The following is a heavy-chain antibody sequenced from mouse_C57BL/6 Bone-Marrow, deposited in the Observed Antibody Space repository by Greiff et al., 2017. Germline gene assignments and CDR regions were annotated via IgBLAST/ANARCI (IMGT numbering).Heavy chain of an antibody. Sequence: EVKLMESGGGLVKPGGSLKLSCAASGFTFSSYAMSWVRQTPEKRLEWVATISDGGSYTYYPDNVKGRFTISRDNAKNNLYLQMSHLKSEDTAMYYCARWLQGAMDYWGQGTSVTVSS. D-gene: IGHD2-2*01. V-gene: IGHV5-4*03. CDR3: ARWLQGAMDY. CDR1: GFTFSSYA. J-gene: IGHJ4*01. CDR2: ISDGGSYT.